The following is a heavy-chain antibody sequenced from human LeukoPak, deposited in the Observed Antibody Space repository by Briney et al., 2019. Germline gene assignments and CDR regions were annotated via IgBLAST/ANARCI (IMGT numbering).Heavy chain of an antibody. J-gene: IGHJ4*02. CDR3: ARADSSGYLVDY. V-gene: IGHV4-34*01. Sequence: SETLSLTCAVYGRSFSGYYWSWIRQPPGKGLEWIGEINHSGSTNYNPSLKSRVTISVDTSKNQFSLKLSSVTAADTAVYYCARADSSGYLVDYWGQGTLVTVSS. CDR2: INHSGST. CDR1: GRSFSGYY. D-gene: IGHD3-22*01.